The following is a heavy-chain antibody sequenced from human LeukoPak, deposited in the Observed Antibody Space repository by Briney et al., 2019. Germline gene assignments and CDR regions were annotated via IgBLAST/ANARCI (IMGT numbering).Heavy chain of an antibody. Sequence: GGSLRLSCAASGFTFSSYSMNWVRQAPGKGLEWVANIKEDGSDKNYVDSMKGRFTISRDNAKNSLYLQMNSLRAEDTAVYYCARDVAYGYDSFDYWGQGTQVTVSS. V-gene: IGHV3-7*01. CDR1: GFTFSSYS. J-gene: IGHJ4*02. CDR2: IKEDGSDK. CDR3: ARDVAYGYDSFDY. D-gene: IGHD5-18*01.